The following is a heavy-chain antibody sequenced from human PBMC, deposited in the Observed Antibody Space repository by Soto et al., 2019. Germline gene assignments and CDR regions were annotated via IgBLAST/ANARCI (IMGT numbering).Heavy chain of an antibody. CDR2: IYYSGST. Sequence: SETLSLTCTVSGGSISSSSYYRGWIRQPPGKGLEWIGSIYYSGSTYYNPSLKSRVTISVDRSKNQVSLKLSSVTAADAAVYYCAAGGGLPRYYWGQGTLVTVSS. V-gene: IGHV4-39*07. J-gene: IGHJ4*02. CDR3: AAGGGLPRYY. D-gene: IGHD5-12*01. CDR1: GGSISSSSYY.